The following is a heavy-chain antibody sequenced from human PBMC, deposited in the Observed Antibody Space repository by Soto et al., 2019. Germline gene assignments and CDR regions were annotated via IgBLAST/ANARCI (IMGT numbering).Heavy chain of an antibody. CDR2: VSIGGST. V-gene: IGHV3-23*01. Sequence: GGSLRLSCAASGFTFSSYAMGWVRQGPGKGLEWVAVVSIGGSTHYADSVRGRFTISRDNSKNTLSLQMNSLTAEDTAVYFCAKRRGAGGHFDYWGQGALVTVST. D-gene: IGHD2-15*01. J-gene: IGHJ4*02. CDR1: GFTFSSYA. CDR3: AKRRGAGGHFDY.